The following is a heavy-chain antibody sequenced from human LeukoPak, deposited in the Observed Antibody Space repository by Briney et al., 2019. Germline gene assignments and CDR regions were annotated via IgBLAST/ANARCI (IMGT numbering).Heavy chain of an antibody. J-gene: IGHJ4*02. V-gene: IGHV1-46*01. D-gene: IGHD3-22*01. CDR3: ARGGSPYYDSSGTETDY. CDR2: INPSGGST. Sequence: ASVKVSCKASGYTFTSYYMHWVRQAPGQGLEWMGIINPSGGSTSYAQKFQGRVTMTRDTSTSTVYMELSSLRSEDTAVYYCARGGSPYYDSSGTETDYWGQGTLVTVSS. CDR1: GYTFTSYY.